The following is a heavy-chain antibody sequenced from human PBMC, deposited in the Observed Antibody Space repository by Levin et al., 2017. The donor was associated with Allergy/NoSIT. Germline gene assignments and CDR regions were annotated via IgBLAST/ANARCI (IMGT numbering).Heavy chain of an antibody. CDR3: ARAEKNYDFWSGPANAFDI. D-gene: IGHD3-3*01. Sequence: GGSLRLSCAASGFTFSSYTINWVRQAPGKGLEWVSSISSSSSSIYYADSVKGRFTISRDNAKNSLYLQMNSLRAEDTAVYYCARAEKNYDFWSGPANAFDIWGQGTMVTVSS. J-gene: IGHJ3*02. V-gene: IGHV3-21*01. CDR1: GFTFSSYT. CDR2: ISSSSSSI.